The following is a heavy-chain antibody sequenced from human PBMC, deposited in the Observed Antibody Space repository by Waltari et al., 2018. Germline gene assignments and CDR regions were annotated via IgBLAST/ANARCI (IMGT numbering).Heavy chain of an antibody. CDR3: ARVARGTLYDAFDI. Sequence: EVQLMESGGGLVQPGGSLRLSCVASGLAVRTSFMSWVRQAHGKGLEWVSAIFSGDTTYYTDSVKGRFSTSRDNSKNTLFLQMNSLRAEDTAVYYCARVARGTLYDAFDIWGQGTMVTVSS. CDR1: GLAVRTSF. V-gene: IGHV3-66*01. CDR2: IFSGDTT. J-gene: IGHJ3*02. D-gene: IGHD1-26*01.